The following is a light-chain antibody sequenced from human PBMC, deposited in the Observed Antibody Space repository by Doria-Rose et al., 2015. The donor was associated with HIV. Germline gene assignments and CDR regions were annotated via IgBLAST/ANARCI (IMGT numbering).Light chain of an antibody. Sequence: EIVLKQYPGTLSLSPGERATLYCRDSQRVKSNYLAWYQQKPGQATRLLIYDASTRATGIPDRFSGSGSGTDFTLTISRLEPEDVAVYYCQQYGTSRCTVGQGTRLEIK. CDR2: DAS. CDR1: QRVKSNY. V-gene: IGKV3-20*01. CDR3: QQYGTSRCT. J-gene: IGKJ5*01.